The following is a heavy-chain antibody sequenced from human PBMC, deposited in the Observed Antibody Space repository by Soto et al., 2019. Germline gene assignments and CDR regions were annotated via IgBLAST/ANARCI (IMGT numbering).Heavy chain of an antibody. Sequence: PSETLSLTCAVSGGSISSGGYSWSWIRQPPGKGLEWIGYIYHSGSTYYNPSLKSRVTISVDRSKNQFSLRLISVTAADTAKYFCAREGNLGRWLQPLAFWGQGTLVTVSS. J-gene: IGHJ4*02. CDR2: IYHSGST. CDR3: AREGNLGRWLQPLAF. V-gene: IGHV4-30-2*01. D-gene: IGHD5-12*01. CDR1: GGSISSGGYS.